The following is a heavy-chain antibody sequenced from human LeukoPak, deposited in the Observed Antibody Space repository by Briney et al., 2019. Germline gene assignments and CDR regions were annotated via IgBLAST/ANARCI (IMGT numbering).Heavy chain of an antibody. CDR3: ARAAYCGGDCYSGTAVRGFDY. CDR2: IDQDGSEK. Sequence: AGGSLRLSCAASGFMFSSSWMSWLRQAPGKGLEWVANIDQDGSEKYYVDSVRGRFTIFRDNAKNSLYLQMNSLRAEDTAVYYCARAAYCGGDCYSGTAVRGFDYWGQGTLVTVSS. CDR1: GFMFSSSW. J-gene: IGHJ4*02. V-gene: IGHV3-7*01. D-gene: IGHD2-21*02.